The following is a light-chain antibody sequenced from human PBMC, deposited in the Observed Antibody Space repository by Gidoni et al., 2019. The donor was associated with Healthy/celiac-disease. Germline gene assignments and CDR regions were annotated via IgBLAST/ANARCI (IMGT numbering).Light chain of an antibody. CDR2: KDS. Sequence: SYALTLPPSVSLSPGQTARITCSGDALPKQYAYWYQQKPGQAPVLVIYKDSERPSGIPERFSGSSSGTTVTLTISGVQAEDEADYYCQSADSSGTVVFGGGTKLTVL. V-gene: IGLV3-25*02. CDR3: QSADSSGTVV. J-gene: IGLJ2*01. CDR1: ALPKQY.